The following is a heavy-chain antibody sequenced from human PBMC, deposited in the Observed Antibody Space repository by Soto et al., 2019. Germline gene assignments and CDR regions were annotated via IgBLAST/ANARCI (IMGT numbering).Heavy chain of an antibody. D-gene: IGHD3-22*01. J-gene: IGHJ5*02. CDR1: GYTFSSYV. CDR3: ARGKRSYYDSSGYYLLP. Sequence: SVNLSFTASGYTFSSYVSNWVRQTTGQGLEWMGWMNPNSGNTGYAQKFQGRVTMTRNTSISTAYMELSSLRSEDTAVYYCARGKRSYYDSSGYYLLPWGQGTLVTVSS. CDR2: MNPNSGNT. V-gene: IGHV1-8*01.